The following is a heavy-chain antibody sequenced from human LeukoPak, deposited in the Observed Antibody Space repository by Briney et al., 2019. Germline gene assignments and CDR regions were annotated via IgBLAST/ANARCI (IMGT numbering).Heavy chain of an antibody. J-gene: IGHJ4*02. CDR1: GGSFSGYY. CDR2: INHSGST. CDR3: AGTSIAASFDY. Sequence: SETLSLTCAVYGGSFSGYYWSWIRQPPGKGLEWIGEINHSGSTNYNPSLKSRVTISVDTSKNQFSLKLSSVTAADTAVYYCAGTSIAASFDYWGQGTLVTVSS. V-gene: IGHV4-34*01. D-gene: IGHD6-6*01.